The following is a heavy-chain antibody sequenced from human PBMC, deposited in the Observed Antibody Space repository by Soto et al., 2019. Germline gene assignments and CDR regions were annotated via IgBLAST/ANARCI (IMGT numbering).Heavy chain of an antibody. J-gene: IGHJ6*02. V-gene: IGHV1-18*01. CDR2: TSGYNGNT. Sequence: QVQLVQSGAEVKKPGASVTVSCKTSGYTFSNYGINWVRQAPGQGLEWMGWTSGYNGNTNYAQTVKGRVTMTTDTSTGTVYMELRSLKSDDTAIYYCSRFIMVGGWFDPNYYHGMDVWGQGNTVTVSS. CDR1: GYTFSNYG. CDR3: SRFIMVGGWFDPNYYHGMDV. D-gene: IGHD6-19*01.